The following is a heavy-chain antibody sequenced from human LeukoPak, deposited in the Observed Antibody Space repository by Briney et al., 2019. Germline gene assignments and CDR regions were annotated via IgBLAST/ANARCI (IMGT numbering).Heavy chain of an antibody. CDR1: GFTFNSYV. Sequence: AGGSLRLSCAASGFTFNSYVMSWVRQAPGKGLEWVSAISGFGDSTYSADSVKGRFTISRDNSKNTLYLQMNSLRADDTAIYCCTKDRYSSSHDYWGQGTLVTVSS. CDR3: TKDRYSSSHDY. V-gene: IGHV3-23*01. D-gene: IGHD6-13*01. J-gene: IGHJ4*02. CDR2: ISGFGDST.